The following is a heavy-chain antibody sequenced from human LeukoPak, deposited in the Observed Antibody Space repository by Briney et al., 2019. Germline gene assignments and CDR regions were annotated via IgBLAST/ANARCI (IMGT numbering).Heavy chain of an antibody. D-gene: IGHD5-18*01. V-gene: IGHV3-7*01. Sequence: PGGSLRLSCAASGFTFSNAWTSWVRQAPGKGLEWVANIKQDGSEKYYVDSVKGRFTISRDNAKNSLYLQMNSLRAEDTAVYYCARDVDTAMGEDYFDYWGQGTLVTVSS. J-gene: IGHJ4*02. CDR1: GFTFSNAW. CDR3: ARDVDTAMGEDYFDY. CDR2: IKQDGSEK.